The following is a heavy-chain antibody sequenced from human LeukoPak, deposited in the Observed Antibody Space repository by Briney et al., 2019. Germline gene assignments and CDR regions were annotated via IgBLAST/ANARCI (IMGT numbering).Heavy chain of an antibody. D-gene: IGHD3-22*01. CDR2: ISGNGGST. CDR1: GFTFNSFA. Sequence: GGSLRLSCSASGFTFNSFAMHWVRQAPGKGLEYVSVISGNGGSTYYADSVKGRFTISRDNSKNTQYLQMNSLRAEDTAVYYCARDNYDSSGYSDGFDIWGQGTMVTVSS. V-gene: IGHV3-64*04. J-gene: IGHJ3*02. CDR3: ARDNYDSSGYSDGFDI.